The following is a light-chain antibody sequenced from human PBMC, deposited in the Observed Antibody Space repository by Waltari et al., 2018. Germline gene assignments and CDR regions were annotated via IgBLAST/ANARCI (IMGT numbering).Light chain of an antibody. CDR2: RNN. J-gene: IGLJ3*02. CDR1: SSTLGSNY. V-gene: IGLV1-47*01. CDR3: AAFDDSLNGWV. Sequence: QSMLTQPSSPSGAPGQRVPISCSGSSSTLGSNYVYWYQRLPGTAPKLLIYRNNQRPSGVPDRFSGSKSGTSASLAISGLRSEDEADYYCAAFDDSLNGWVFGGGTKLTVL.